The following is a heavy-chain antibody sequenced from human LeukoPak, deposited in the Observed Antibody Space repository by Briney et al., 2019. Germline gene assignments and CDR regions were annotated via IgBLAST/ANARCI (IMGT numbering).Heavy chain of an antibody. CDR2: ISYDGSNK. CDR1: GFTFSSYG. J-gene: IGHJ5*02. CDR3: AKPMALNWFDP. Sequence: PGGSLRLSCAASGFTFSSYGMHWVRQAPGKGLEWVPVISYDGSNKYYADSVKGRFTISRDNSKNTLYLQMNSLRAEDTAVYYCAKPMALNWFDPWGQGTLVTVSS. V-gene: IGHV3-30*18. D-gene: IGHD5-24*01.